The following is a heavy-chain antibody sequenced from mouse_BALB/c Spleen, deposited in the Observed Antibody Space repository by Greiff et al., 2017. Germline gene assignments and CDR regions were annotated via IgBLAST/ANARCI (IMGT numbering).Heavy chain of an antibody. D-gene: IGHD2-4*01. CDR1: GFTFTDYY. V-gene: IGHV7-3*02. Sequence: EVKLMESGGGLVQPGGSLRLSCATSGFTFTDYYMSWVRQPPGKALEWLGFIRNKANGYTTEYSASVKGRFTISRDNSQSILYLQMNTLRAEDSATYYCARDSDYDYDGFADWGQGTLVTVSA. CDR3: ARDSDYDYDGFAD. CDR2: IRNKANGYTT. J-gene: IGHJ3*01.